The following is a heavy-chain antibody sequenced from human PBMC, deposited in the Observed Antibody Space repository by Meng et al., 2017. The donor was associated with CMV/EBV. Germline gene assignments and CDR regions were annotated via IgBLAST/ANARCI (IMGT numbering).Heavy chain of an antibody. V-gene: IGHV4-39*07. D-gene: IGHD6-13*01. CDR1: GCSISSSSYY. J-gene: IGHJ4*02. CDR2: IYYSGST. CDR3: ARGGIAAAGLH. Sequence: HLQLQESGPGLVKPSETLSLTCTVSGCSISSSSYYWGWIRQPPGKGLEWIGSIYYSGSTYYNPSLKSRVTISVDTSKNQFSLKLSSVTAADTAVYYCARGGIAAAGLHWGQGTLVTVSS.